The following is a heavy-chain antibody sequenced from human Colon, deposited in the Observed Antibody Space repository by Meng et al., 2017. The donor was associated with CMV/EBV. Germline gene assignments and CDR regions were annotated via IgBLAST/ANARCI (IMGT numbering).Heavy chain of an antibody. D-gene: IGHD4-17*01. CDR1: EFSVNNNY. CDR2: IYRGGNT. J-gene: IGHJ4*02. Sequence: EVQLVESGGASVQPGGSLRLSGAASEFSVNNNYMTWVRQSPGRGLEWVSLIYRGGNTLYSDSVKGRFTISRDKSKNTLYLQMNNLRTEDTALYYCAGRDSGDYPYFDFWGQGTLVTVSS. CDR3: AGRDSGDYPYFDF. V-gene: IGHV3-66*02.